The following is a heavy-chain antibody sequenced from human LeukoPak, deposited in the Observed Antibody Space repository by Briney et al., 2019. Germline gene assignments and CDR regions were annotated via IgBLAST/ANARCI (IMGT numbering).Heavy chain of an antibody. D-gene: IGHD1-26*01. CDR3: AKDGGSGWELPTPFDY. CDR2: FDPEDGET. J-gene: IGHJ4*02. CDR1: GYTLTELS. Sequence: ASVKVSCKVSGYTLTELSMHWVRQAPGKGLEWMGGFDPEDGETIYAQKFQGRVTMTEDTSTDTAYMELSSLRAEDTAVYYCAKDGGSGWELPTPFDYWGQGTLVTVSS. V-gene: IGHV1-24*01.